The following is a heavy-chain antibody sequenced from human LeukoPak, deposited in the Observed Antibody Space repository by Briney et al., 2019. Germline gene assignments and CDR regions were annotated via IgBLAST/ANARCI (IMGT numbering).Heavy chain of an antibody. V-gene: IGHV3-11*06. Sequence: GGSLRLSCAASGFTFSDYYMSWVRQAPGKGLEWVSYISSSSRYTNYADSVKGRFTISRDNSKNTLFLQMNSLRAEDTAVYYCARDFRRALDYWGQGTLVTVSS. CDR1: GFTFSDYY. J-gene: IGHJ4*02. CDR3: ARDFRRALDY. CDR2: ISSSSRYT.